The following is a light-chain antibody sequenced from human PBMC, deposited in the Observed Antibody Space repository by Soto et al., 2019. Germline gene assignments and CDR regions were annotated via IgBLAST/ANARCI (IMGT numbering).Light chain of an antibody. J-gene: IGKJ1*01. CDR3: QHYSAWPWS. CDR2: GAS. CDR1: QSVSSN. V-gene: IGKV3-15*01. Sequence: EIVMTQSPATLSVSPGERATLSCRASQSVSSNLAWYQQKPGQAPRLLIYGASTRATAIPARSSGSGSGTESTLTISSLQSEAVAVYYCQHYSAWPWSFGKGNKVEIE.